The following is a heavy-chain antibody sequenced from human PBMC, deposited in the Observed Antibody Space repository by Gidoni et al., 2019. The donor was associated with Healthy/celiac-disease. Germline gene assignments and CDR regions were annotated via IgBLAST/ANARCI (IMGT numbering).Heavy chain of an antibody. D-gene: IGHD2-2*01. CDR3: ARNIVVVPAAMARFDP. J-gene: IGHJ5*02. V-gene: IGHV4-34*01. Sequence: QVQLQQWGAGLLKPSETLSLTCAVDGGSLSGYYWSWIRQPPGKGLEWIGEINHSGSTNYNPSLKSRVTISVDTSKNQFSLKLSSVTAADTAVYYCARNIVVVPAAMARFDPWGQGTLVTVSS. CDR1: GGSLSGYY. CDR2: INHSGST.